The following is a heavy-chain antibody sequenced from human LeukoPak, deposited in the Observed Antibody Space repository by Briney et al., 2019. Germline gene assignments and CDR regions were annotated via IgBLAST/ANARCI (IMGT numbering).Heavy chain of an antibody. CDR3: ARAGILVAGTDWYFDL. D-gene: IGHD6-19*01. CDR1: GFTFSTYS. Sequence: GGSLRLSCAASGFTFSTYSMNWVRHAPGKGLEWVSSISSGGNYIYYADSVKVRFTISRDNAKNSLYLQMNSLRAEEAAVYYCARAGILVAGTDWYFDLWGRGTLVTVSS. V-gene: IGHV3-21*01. CDR2: ISSGGNYI. J-gene: IGHJ2*01.